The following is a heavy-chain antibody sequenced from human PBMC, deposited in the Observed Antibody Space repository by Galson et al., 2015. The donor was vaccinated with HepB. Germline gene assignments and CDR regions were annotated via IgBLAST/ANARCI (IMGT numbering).Heavy chain of an antibody. D-gene: IGHD5-24*01. CDR3: GTDRERDGNNAGFDY. V-gene: IGHV3-33*01. CDR1: GFTFSHYA. Sequence: LRLSCAASGFTFSHYAMHWVRQAPGKGLEWVAVIWYDGSDKYYADSVKGRFTISRDNSKNTLFLQMNSLRAEDTAVYYCGTDRERDGNNAGFDYWGQGTLVIVSS. J-gene: IGHJ4*02. CDR2: IWYDGSDK.